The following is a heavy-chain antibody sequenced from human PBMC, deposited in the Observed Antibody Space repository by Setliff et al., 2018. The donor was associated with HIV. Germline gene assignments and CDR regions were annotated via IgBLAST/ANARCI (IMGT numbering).Heavy chain of an antibody. CDR3: AIVTYYDSSGYLFPFDY. CDR2: IYYSGST. CDR1: GGSISSGGYY. D-gene: IGHD3-22*01. V-gene: IGHV4-31*03. J-gene: IGHJ4*02. Sequence: PSETLSLTCTVSGGSISSGGYYWSWIRQHPGKGLEWIGYIYYSGSTYYNPSLKSRVTISVDTSKNQFSLKLSSVTAADTAVYYCAIVTYYDSSGYLFPFDYWGQVTLVTVS.